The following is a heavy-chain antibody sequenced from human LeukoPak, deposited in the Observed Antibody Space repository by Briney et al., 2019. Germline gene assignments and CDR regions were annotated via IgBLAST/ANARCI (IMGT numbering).Heavy chain of an antibody. J-gene: IGHJ4*02. V-gene: IGHV1-69*04. D-gene: IGHD6-13*01. Sequence: SVKVSCKASGGTFSSYAISWVRQAPGQGLEWMGRIIPILGIANYAQKFQGRVTITADKSTSTAYMELSSLRSEDTAVYYCAREQQLVPFWVDYWGQGTLVTVSS. CDR3: AREQQLVPFWVDY. CDR1: GGTFSSYA. CDR2: IIPILGIA.